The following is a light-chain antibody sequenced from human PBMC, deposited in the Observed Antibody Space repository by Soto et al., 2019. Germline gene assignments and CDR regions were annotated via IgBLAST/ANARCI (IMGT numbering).Light chain of an antibody. CDR2: AAS. CDR3: QKYNSAPLT. CDR1: QGISNY. V-gene: IGKV1-27*01. J-gene: IGKJ3*01. Sequence: DIQMTQSPSSLSASVGDRVTITCWARQGISNYLAWYQQKPEKVPKLLIYAASTLQSGVPSRFSGSGSGTDFTLTISSLQPEDVATYYCQKYNSAPLTFGPGTKVDIK.